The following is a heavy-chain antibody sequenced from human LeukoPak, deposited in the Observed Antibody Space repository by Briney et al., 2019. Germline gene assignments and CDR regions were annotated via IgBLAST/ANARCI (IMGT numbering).Heavy chain of an antibody. J-gene: IGHJ4*02. CDR1: GFTFSTYS. V-gene: IGHV3-48*02. D-gene: IGHD2-8*02. CDR3: ARDETGVGSGGIDF. Sequence: GGSLRLSCAASGFTFSTYSMNWVRQAPGKGLEWAAYISSGASTIYYADSVRGRFTISRDSARNSLSLQMNGLRDEDTAVYYCARDETGVGSGGIDFWGQGTLVTVSS. CDR2: ISSGASTI.